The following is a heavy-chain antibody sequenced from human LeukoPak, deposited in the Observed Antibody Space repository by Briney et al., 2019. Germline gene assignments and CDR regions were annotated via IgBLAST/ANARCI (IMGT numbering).Heavy chain of an antibody. CDR2: MNPNSGNT. V-gene: IGHV1-8*01. Sequence: GASVKVSCKASGYTFTSYDINWVRQATGQGLEWMGGMNPNSGNTGYAQKFQGRVTMTRNTSISAAYMELSSLRSEDTAVYYCARGLRRFGELLGYWGQGTLVTVSS. CDR1: GYTFTSYD. J-gene: IGHJ4*02. CDR3: ARGLRRFGELLGY. D-gene: IGHD3-10*01.